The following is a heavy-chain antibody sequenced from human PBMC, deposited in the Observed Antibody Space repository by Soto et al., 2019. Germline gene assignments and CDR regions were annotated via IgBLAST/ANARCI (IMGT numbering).Heavy chain of an antibody. CDR2: IIPIFGTA. CDR3: ARELHSGSRTGPYGMDV. V-gene: IGHV1-69*01. CDR1: GGTFSSYA. Sequence: QVQLVQSGAEVKKPGSSVKVSCKASGGTFSSYAISWVRQAPGQGLEWMGGIIPIFGTANYAQKFQGRVTITADESTSTAYMELSSLRSEDTAVYYCARELHSGSRTGPYGMDVWGQGTTVTVSS. D-gene: IGHD3-10*01. J-gene: IGHJ6*02.